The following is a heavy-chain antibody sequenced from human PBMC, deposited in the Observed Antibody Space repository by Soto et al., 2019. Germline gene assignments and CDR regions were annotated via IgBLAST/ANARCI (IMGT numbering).Heavy chain of an antibody. D-gene: IGHD3-22*01. J-gene: IGHJ3*02. V-gene: IGHV4-38-2*01. Sequence: SETLSLTCAVSGSSISSGYYWGWIRQPPGKALEWIGSIYHSGSTYYNPSLKSRVTISVDMSKNQFSLKLSSVTAADTAVYYCARGDRPPYYYHSSGHQSVFDIWGQGTMVTVPS. CDR2: IYHSGST. CDR3: ARGDRPPYYYHSSGHQSVFDI. CDR1: GSSISSGYY.